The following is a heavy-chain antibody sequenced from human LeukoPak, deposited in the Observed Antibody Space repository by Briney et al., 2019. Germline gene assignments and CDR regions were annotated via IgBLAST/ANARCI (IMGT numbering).Heavy chain of an antibody. J-gene: IGHJ3*02. Sequence: WGSLRLSCAASGFTFSSYAMSWVRQAPGKGLEWVSVISGSSGNTYYADSVKGRFTISRDNSKNTLYLQMNSLRAEDTAIYYCAKDLRSAYHLTPYDAFDIWGQGTMVTVSS. CDR3: AKDLRSAYHLTPYDAFDI. CDR2: ISGSSGNT. D-gene: IGHD1-14*01. V-gene: IGHV3-23*01. CDR1: GFTFSSYA.